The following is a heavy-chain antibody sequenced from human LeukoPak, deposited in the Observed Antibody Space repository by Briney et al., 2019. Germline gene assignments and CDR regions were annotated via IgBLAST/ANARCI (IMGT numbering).Heavy chain of an antibody. J-gene: IGHJ6*03. D-gene: IGHD1-26*01. CDR2: IYYSGST. CDR3: ARRYNGSGYYMDV. CDR1: GGSISSSSYY. Sequence: SETLSLTCTVSGGSISSSSYYWGWIRQPPGKGLEWIGSIYYSGSTYYNPSLKSRVTISVDTSKNQFSLKLSSVTAADTAVYYCARRYNGSGYYMDVWGKGTTVTISS. V-gene: IGHV4-39*01.